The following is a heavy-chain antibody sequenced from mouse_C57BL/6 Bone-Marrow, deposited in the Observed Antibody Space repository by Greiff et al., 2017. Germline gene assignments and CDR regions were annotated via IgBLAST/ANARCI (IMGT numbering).Heavy chain of an antibody. Sequence: QVQLQQPGAELVKPGASVKLSCKASGYTFTSSWMHWVTQRPGRGLEWIGRIAPNSGGTKYNEKLKSKATLTVDQPSSTAYMQISSLTAEDSAFYYCERGGQVAYWGQGTLVTVSA. D-gene: IGHD6-1*01. V-gene: IGHV1-72*01. J-gene: IGHJ3*01. CDR2: IAPNSGGT. CDR1: GYTFTSSW. CDR3: ERGGQVAY.